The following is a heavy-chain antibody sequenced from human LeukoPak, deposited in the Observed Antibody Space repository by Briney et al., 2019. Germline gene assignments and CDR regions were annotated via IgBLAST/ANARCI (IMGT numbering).Heavy chain of an antibody. CDR3: ARGAKNIAAAGPDFDY. Sequence: ETLSLTCAVYGGSFSGYYWSWIRQPPGKGLEWIGEINHSGSTNYNPSLKGRVTISVDTSKNQFSLKLSSVTAADTAVYYCARGAKNIAAAGPDFDYWGQGTLVTVSS. D-gene: IGHD6-13*01. V-gene: IGHV4-34*01. CDR1: GGSFSGYY. CDR2: INHSGST. J-gene: IGHJ4*02.